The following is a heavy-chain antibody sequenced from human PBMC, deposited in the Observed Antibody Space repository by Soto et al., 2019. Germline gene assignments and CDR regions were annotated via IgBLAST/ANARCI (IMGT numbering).Heavy chain of an antibody. CDR2: INPNSGGT. Sequence: QVQLVQSGAEVKKPGASVKVSCKASGYTFTGYYMHWVRQAPGQGLEWMGWINPNSGGTNYAQKFQGWVTMTRDTAISTAYMELSRLRSDDTAVYYCASGAARLDYYYYGMDVWGQGTTVTVSS. CDR1: GYTFTGYY. D-gene: IGHD6-6*01. J-gene: IGHJ6*02. CDR3: ASGAARLDYYYYGMDV. V-gene: IGHV1-2*04.